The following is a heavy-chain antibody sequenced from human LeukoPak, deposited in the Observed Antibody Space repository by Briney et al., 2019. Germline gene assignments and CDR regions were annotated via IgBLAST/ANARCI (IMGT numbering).Heavy chain of an antibody. J-gene: IGHJ4*02. D-gene: IGHD3-22*01. CDR3: ARRGYYYDRSGYYYFDY. CDR1: GASISTYY. V-gene: IGHV4-59*08. Sequence: SESLSLTCTVSGASISTYYWSWIRQPPGKGLEWIGCIHYSGTTDYNPSLKSRATTSVDTSKNQFSLKLSSVTAADTAVYYCARRGYYYDRSGYYYFDYWGQGTLVTVSS. CDR2: IHYSGTT.